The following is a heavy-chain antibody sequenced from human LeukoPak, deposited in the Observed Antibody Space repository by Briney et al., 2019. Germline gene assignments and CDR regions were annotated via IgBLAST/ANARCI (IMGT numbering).Heavy chain of an antibody. CDR3: VRQSGSGSYRGSYVY. D-gene: IGHD3-10*01. Sequence: GESLKISCKGSGYIITNYWIGWVRQMPGKGLEGMGIIYPGDSDTRYSPSFHGQVTISADKSISTAYLQWNSLKASDTAMYYCVRQSGSGSYRGSYVYWGQGTLVTVSS. CDR1: GYIITNYW. J-gene: IGHJ4*02. V-gene: IGHV5-51*01. CDR2: IYPGDSDT.